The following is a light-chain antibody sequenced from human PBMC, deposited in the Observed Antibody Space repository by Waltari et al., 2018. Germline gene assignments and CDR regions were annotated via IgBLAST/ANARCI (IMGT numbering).Light chain of an antibody. CDR2: GAS. V-gene: IGKV3-20*01. J-gene: IGKJ3*01. CDR1: QSVSSSY. CDR3: QQYGSSPLFT. Sequence: EVVLTQSPGTLSLSPGERATLSCRAGQSVSSSYLAWYQQKPGQAPRLLIYGASSRATGIPDRVSGSGSGTDFTLTISRLEPEDFAVYYCQQYGSSPLFTFGPGTKVDVK.